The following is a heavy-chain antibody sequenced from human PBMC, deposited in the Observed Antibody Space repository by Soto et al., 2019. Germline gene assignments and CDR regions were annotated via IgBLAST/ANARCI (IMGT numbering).Heavy chain of an antibody. V-gene: IGHV3-23*01. CDR3: AHPRGYGVFDAYDI. CDR2: LSASGGST. J-gene: IGHJ3*02. CDR1: GFTFSTYA. Sequence: EVQLLESGGGLVQPGRSLRLSCAASGFTFSTYAMSWVRQAPGKGLEWVSALSASGGSTYYADSVKGRFSISRDNSMNALYPQMDFLRIEGKAVYYCAHPRGYGVFDAYDIWGQGTMVTVSS. D-gene: IGHD4-17*01.